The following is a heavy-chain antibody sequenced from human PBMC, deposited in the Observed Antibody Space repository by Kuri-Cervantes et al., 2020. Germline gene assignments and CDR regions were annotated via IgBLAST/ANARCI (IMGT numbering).Heavy chain of an antibody. J-gene: IGHJ5*02. Sequence: GESLKISCAASGFTFSSYGMHWVRQAPGKGLEWVAVIWYDGSNKYYADSVKGRFTISRDNSKNTLYLQMNSLRAEDTAVYYCAKLGSSLMGAAWFDPWGQGTLVTVSS. D-gene: IGHD6-6*01. CDR2: IWYDGSNK. V-gene: IGHV3-33*06. CDR1: GFTFSSYG. CDR3: AKLGSSLMGAAWFDP.